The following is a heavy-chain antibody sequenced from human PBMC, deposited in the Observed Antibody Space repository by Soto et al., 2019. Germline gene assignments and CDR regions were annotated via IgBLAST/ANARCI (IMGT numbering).Heavy chain of an antibody. J-gene: IGHJ4*02. V-gene: IGHV4-31*03. CDR3: ARVDHRGYFSVLTDF. CDR1: GGSITSGGHY. CDR2: FYDSGNMY. Sequence: KPSETLSLTCTVSGGSITSGGHYWGWIRQYPGNGLEWTGHFYDSGNMYFYNPSLKSRGTISADTSRNQFYLSLSSLTAADTAVYYCARVDHRGYFSVLTDFCGQGILVTVSS. D-gene: IGHD3-10*02.